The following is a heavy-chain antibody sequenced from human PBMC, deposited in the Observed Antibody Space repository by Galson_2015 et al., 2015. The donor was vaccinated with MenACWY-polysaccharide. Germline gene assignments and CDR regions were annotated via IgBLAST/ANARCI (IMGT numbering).Heavy chain of an antibody. CDR2: MNPNSGNT. D-gene: IGHD6-19*01. Sequence: SVKVSCKASGYNFSSYDINWVRQASGQGLEWMGWMNPNSGNTGYAQKFQGRVAMTRDTATSTAYMELSSVTAADTAVYYCAGLAAGSPFGWFDPWGQGILVTVSS. CDR3: AGLAAGSPFGWFDP. CDR1: GYNFSSYD. J-gene: IGHJ5*02. V-gene: IGHV1-8*01.